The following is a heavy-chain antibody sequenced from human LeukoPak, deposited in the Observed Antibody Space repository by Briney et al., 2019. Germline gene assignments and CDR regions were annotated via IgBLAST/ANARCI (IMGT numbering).Heavy chain of an antibody. CDR1: GSTFSTFG. D-gene: IGHD3-10*02. CDR3: AAVPFVRGVTDSYDY. J-gene: IGHJ4*02. Sequence: GGSLRLSCVASGSTFSTFGMNWVRQAPGMGLEWLSYISRTSRTINYADSVKGRFTISRDNAKNSLYLQMNSLRDEDTAVYYCAAVPFVRGVTDSYDYWGQGTLVTVSS. V-gene: IGHV3-48*02. CDR2: ISRTSRTI.